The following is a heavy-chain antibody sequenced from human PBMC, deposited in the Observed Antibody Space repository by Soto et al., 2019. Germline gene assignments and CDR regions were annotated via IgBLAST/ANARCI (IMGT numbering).Heavy chain of an antibody. J-gene: IGHJ4*02. CDR1: GSTFSNHI. CDR3: ARNILGGTTDY. V-gene: IGHV1-69*02. D-gene: IGHD1-7*01. CDR2: IIPILDIT. Sequence: ASVKVSCKASGSTFSNHIITWVRQAPGQGLEWMGRIIPILDITNYAQKFQGRVTITADKSTTTAYMEVSSLSSEDTAVYYCARNILGGTTDYWGPGTLVTVSS.